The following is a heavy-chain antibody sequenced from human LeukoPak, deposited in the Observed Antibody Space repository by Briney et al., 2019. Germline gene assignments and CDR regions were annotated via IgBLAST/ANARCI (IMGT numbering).Heavy chain of an antibody. CDR3: AELGITMIGGV. V-gene: IGHV3-48*03. CDR2: ISSSGSTI. J-gene: IGHJ6*04. Sequence: GRSLRLSCAASGFTFSSYAVHWVRQAPGKGLEWVSYISSSGSTIYYADSVKGRFTISRDNAKNSLYLQMNSLRAEDTAVYYCAELGITMIGGVWGKGTTVTISS. CDR1: GFTFSSYA. D-gene: IGHD3-10*02.